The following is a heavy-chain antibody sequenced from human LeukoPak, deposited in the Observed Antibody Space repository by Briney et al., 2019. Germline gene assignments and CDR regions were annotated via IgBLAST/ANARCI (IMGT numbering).Heavy chain of an antibody. D-gene: IGHD7-27*01. CDR1: GLSFKDYT. J-gene: IGHJ4*02. Sequence: GGSLRLSCVVSGLSFKDYTMKWVRQAPGKGLEWVSSISALDAFIYYADSMKGRFTISRDNSKNTLYLQMNSLRAEDTAVYYCAKGSRDRTGDLHYWGQGTLVTVSS. CDR3: AKGSRDRTGDLHY. V-gene: IGHV3-21*01. CDR2: ISALDAFI.